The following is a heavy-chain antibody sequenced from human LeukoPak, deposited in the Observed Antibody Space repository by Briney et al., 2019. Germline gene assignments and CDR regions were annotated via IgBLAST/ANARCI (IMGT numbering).Heavy chain of an antibody. J-gene: IGHJ4*02. Sequence: RTLSLTCAISGDSVSSNSAAWNCIRQSPASGLEWLGRTDCSSKWYNDYAIAVKTLITINPDTSKNQFLHRLSSVTPEDTAVYHCARGLYSSSWYGYWGQRTLVTVSS. V-gene: IGHV6-1*01. CDR3: ARGLYSSSWYGY. CDR1: GDSVSSNSAA. CDR2: TDCSSKWYN. D-gene: IGHD6-13*01.